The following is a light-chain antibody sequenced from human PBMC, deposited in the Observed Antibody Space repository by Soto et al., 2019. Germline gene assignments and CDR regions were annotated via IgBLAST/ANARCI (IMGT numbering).Light chain of an antibody. Sequence: EIVLTQSPDTLSLSPGERATLSCRASQSVSRDYLVWYQQKPGQAPRLLIYGASSRATGIPDRFSGSGSGKDFTLTISRLEPEDFAVYYCQHYGNSPPSVTFGPGTKVDIK. CDR3: QHYGNSPPSVT. CDR2: GAS. CDR1: QSVSRDY. V-gene: IGKV3-20*01. J-gene: IGKJ3*01.